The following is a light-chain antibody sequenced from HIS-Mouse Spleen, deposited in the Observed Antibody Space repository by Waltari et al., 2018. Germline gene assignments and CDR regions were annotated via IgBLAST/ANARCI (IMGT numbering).Light chain of an antibody. CDR3: SSYTSSSTYV. V-gene: IGLV2-14*03. J-gene: IGLJ1*01. CDR2: DVS. Sequence: QSALTQPASVSGSPGQSITISCTGTSSDVGGYNYVSWYQQHPGKAPKLMIYDVSNRHSRVSNRCSGSKSGNTASLTISGLQAEDEADYYCSSYTSSSTYVFGTGTKVTVL. CDR1: SSDVGGYNY.